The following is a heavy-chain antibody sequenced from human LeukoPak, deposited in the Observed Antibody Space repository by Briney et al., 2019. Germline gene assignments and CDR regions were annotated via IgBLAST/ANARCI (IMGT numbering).Heavy chain of an antibody. CDR3: ARDRGSSWYDY. J-gene: IGHJ4*02. Sequence: PSETLSLTCTVSGDSISSYYWTWIRQPPGKGLEWIGYIYYIGTTNYNPSLKSRVPISVDTSKNQFSLKLSSVIAADTAVYYCARDRGSSWYDYWGQGTLVTVSS. V-gene: IGHV4-59*01. D-gene: IGHD6-13*01. CDR2: IYYIGTT. CDR1: GDSISSYY.